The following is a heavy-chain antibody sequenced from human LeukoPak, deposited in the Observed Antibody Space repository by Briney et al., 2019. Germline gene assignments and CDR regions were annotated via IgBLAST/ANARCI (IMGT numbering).Heavy chain of an antibody. CDR2: ITTSDGNT. D-gene: IGHD7-27*01. Sequence: GGSLRLSCAASGFTFSSYTMSWVRQAPGKGLEWVSTITTSDGNTYYADSVKGRFTVSRDNFKNTLFLQMNSLRAEDTAVYYCAKDGGLWVSAHWGDSWGRGTLVTVSS. J-gene: IGHJ4*02. CDR3: AKDGGLWVSAHWGDS. CDR1: GFTFSSYT. V-gene: IGHV3-23*01.